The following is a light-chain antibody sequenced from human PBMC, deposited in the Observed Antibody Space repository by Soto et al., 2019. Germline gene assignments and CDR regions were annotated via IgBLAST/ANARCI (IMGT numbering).Light chain of an antibody. CDR2: DAS. Sequence: DIQRTQSPSSLFASVGDRVTITCQATQDIGIYLNWYKQQRGKAPNSXIYDASNLAIGVPIRVSGSGSGTHFTFTISSLQTEDIGTYYCQQYDILTITFGRGTRLEIK. J-gene: IGKJ5*01. CDR1: QDIGIY. V-gene: IGKV1-33*01. CDR3: QQYDILTIT.